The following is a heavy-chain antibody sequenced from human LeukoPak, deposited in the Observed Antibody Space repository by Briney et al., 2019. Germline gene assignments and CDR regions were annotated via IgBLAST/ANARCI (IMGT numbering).Heavy chain of an antibody. V-gene: IGHV1-3*03. CDR2: INAGNGNT. J-gene: IGHJ6*03. Sequence: ASVKVSCKASGYTFTSYAMHWVRQAPGQRLEWMGWINAGNGNTKYSQEFQGRVTITRDTSASTAYMKLSSLRSEDTAVYYCARGRRVGPNTFGGVIVIPGRYYYYMDVWGKGTTVTVSS. CDR3: ARGRRVGPNTFGGVIVIPGRYYYYMDV. D-gene: IGHD3-16*02. CDR1: GYTFTSYA.